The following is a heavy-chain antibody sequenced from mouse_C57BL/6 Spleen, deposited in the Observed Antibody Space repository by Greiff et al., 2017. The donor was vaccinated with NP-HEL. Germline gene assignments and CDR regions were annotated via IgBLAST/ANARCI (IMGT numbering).Heavy chain of an antibody. CDR1: GYTFTEYP. J-gene: IGHJ1*03. V-gene: IGHV1-62-2*01. D-gene: IGHD1-1*01. Sequence: VQLQQSGAELVKPGASVKLSCKASGYTFTEYPIHWVKQRSGQGLEWIGWFYPGSGSIKYNEKFKDKATLTADKSSSTVYMELSRLTSEDSAVYFCARQPDYYGSSHWYFDVWGTGTTVTVSS. CDR3: ARQPDYYGSSHWYFDV. CDR2: FYPGSGSI.